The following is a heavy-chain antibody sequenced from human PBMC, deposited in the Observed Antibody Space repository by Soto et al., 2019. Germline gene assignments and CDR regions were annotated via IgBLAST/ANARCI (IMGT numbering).Heavy chain of an antibody. CDR2: ISGSGGST. CDR3: AKEVIVVVPAAHRGGMDV. CDR1: GFTFSSYA. V-gene: IGHV3-23*01. J-gene: IGHJ6*02. D-gene: IGHD2-2*01. Sequence: EVQLLESGGGLVHPGGSLRLSCAASGFTFSSYAMSWVRQAPGQGLEWVSAISGSGGSTYYADSVKGRFTISRDNSKNKLYLQMSSVRDEDTAVYYCAKEVIVVVPAAHRGGMDVWGQGTTVTVSS.